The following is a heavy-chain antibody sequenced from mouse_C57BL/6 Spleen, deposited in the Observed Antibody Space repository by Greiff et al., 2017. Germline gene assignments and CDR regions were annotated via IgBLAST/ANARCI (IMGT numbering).Heavy chain of an antibody. CDR2: INPSSGYT. CDR3: ARKYYGSSYGVDY. CDR1: GYTFTSYW. J-gene: IGHJ2*01. Sequence: VMLVESGAELAKPGASVKLSCKASGYTFTSYWMHWVKQRPGQGLEWIGYINPSSGYTKYNQKFKDKATLTADKSSSTAYMQLSSLTYEDSAVYYCARKYYGSSYGVDYWGQGTTLTVSS. D-gene: IGHD1-1*01. V-gene: IGHV1-7*01.